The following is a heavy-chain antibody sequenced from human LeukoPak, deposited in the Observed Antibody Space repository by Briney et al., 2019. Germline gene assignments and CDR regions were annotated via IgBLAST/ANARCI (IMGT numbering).Heavy chain of an antibody. Sequence: SETLSLTCAVSGGSISSSNWWSWVRPPPGKGLEWIGEIYHSGSTNYNPSLKSRVTISVDKSKNQFSLKLSSVTAADTAVYYCARDLGDVSPFDYWGQGTLVTVSS. V-gene: IGHV4-4*02. CDR3: ARDLGDVSPFDY. J-gene: IGHJ4*02. CDR1: GGSISSSNW. D-gene: IGHD2-21*02. CDR2: IYHSGST.